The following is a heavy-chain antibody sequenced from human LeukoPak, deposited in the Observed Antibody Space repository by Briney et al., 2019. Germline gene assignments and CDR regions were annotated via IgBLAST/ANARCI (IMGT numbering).Heavy chain of an antibody. CDR3: ARGEQEMATMSIGY. V-gene: IGHV3-48*01. D-gene: IGHD5-24*01. J-gene: IGHJ4*01. CDR2: ISSLGSTI. Sequence: PGGSLRLSCAASGFTFSSYAMNWVRQAPGKGLEWVSYISSLGSTIYYADSVKGRFTISRDNAKNSLYLQINSLRAEDTAVYYCARGEQEMATMSIGYWGQGTLVTLSS. CDR1: GFTFSSYA.